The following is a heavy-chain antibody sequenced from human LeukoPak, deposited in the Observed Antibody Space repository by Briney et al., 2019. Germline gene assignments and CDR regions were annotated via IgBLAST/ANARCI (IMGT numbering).Heavy chain of an antibody. CDR3: ARSRYYYDSSGYFPTLDY. CDR2: IDYSGST. CDR1: GYSISSGYY. D-gene: IGHD3-22*01. J-gene: IGHJ4*02. V-gene: IGHV4-38-2*02. Sequence: SETLSLTCTVSGYSISSGYYWGWIRQPPGKGLEWIGYIDYSGSTYYNPSLKGRVTISEDTSRNEFSLKLSSVTAADTAVYYCARSRYYYDSSGYFPTLDYWGQGTLVTVSS.